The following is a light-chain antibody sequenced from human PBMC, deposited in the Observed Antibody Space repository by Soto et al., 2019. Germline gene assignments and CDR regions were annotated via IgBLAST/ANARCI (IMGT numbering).Light chain of an antibody. CDR1: RXDIGAYDY. Sequence: QSALTQPRSVSGSPGQSVTISCAGTRXDIGAYDYVSWYQQHPGNAPKLLVYEVTNRPSGVSDRFSGSKSGNTASLTISGLQAEDEADYYCNSYTNSSAVVFGGGTKFTVL. CDR2: EVT. V-gene: IGLV2-14*01. CDR3: NSYTNSSAVV. J-gene: IGLJ2*01.